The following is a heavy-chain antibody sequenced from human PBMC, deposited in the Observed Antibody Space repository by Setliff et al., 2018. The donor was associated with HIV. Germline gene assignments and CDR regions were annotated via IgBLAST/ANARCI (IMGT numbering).Heavy chain of an antibody. Sequence: GASVKVSCKASGYTFTSYYIHWVRQAPGQGLEWMGVIHPSGGSTSYAQSFQDRVTMTRDTSTSTVYMELSSLRSEDTAVYYCARVRYCSGGNCYGGEYWFDPWGQGTLVTVSS. V-gene: IGHV1-46*01. D-gene: IGHD2-15*01. J-gene: IGHJ5*02. CDR1: GYTFTSYY. CDR3: ARVRYCSGGNCYGGEYWFDP. CDR2: IHPSGGST.